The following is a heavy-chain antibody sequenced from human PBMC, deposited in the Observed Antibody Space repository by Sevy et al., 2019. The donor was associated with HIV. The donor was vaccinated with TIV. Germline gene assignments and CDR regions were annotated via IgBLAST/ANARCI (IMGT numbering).Heavy chain of an antibody. CDR2: IKEDGSEK. Sequence: GGSLRLSCAVSGFIFRSSWMSWVRQAPGKGLEWVANIKEDGSEKNYVESVRGRFTISRDNAKNSVYLQMNSLRAEDAALYYCVRAIGAAGSYWGLGTLVTVSS. D-gene: IGHD6-13*01. V-gene: IGHV3-7*01. J-gene: IGHJ4*02. CDR1: GFIFRSSW. CDR3: VRAIGAAGSY.